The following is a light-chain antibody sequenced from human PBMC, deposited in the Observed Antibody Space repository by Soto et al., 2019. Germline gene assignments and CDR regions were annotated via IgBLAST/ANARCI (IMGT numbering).Light chain of an antibody. J-gene: IGLJ1*01. CDR2: DVT. Sequence: QSVVRRAGYESRSPGQSITINCTGTSSDVGGYNYVSWYQHHPGKAPKLIIYDVTNRPSGVSNPFSGSKSGNTASLTISGLQPEDEADYYCSSYTTSNTRQIVFGTGTKVTVL. CDR3: SSYTTSNTRQIV. CDR1: SSDVGGYNY. V-gene: IGLV2-14*03.